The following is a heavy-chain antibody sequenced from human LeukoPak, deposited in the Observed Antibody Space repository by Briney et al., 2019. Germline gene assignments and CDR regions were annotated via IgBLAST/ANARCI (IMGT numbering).Heavy chain of an antibody. CDR1: GFSVSGYW. Sequence: PGGSLRLSCAASGFSVSGYWMHWVRQAPGKGLVWVSRINSDGTTTDYADSVKGRVTVSRDNGRNTVYLQMSSLRADDTAIYYCARVPPYRVARLGALDIWGQGTKVTVSS. CDR2: INSDGTTT. V-gene: IGHV3-74*01. CDR3: ARVPPYRVARLGALDI. J-gene: IGHJ3*02. D-gene: IGHD3-16*02.